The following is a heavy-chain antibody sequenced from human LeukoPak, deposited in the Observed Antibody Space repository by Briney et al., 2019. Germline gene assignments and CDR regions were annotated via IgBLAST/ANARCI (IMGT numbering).Heavy chain of an antibody. CDR2: GYYSGDT. D-gene: IGHD1-1*01. CDR3: VSYSRVPGTYHLPY. Sequence: GSLRLSCTASGFTFGDYAMSWIRQSPGKGLEWIGYGYYSGDTNYNPSLKSRVTISVDTSKNQFSLKLTSVTAADTAVYYCVSYSRVPGTYHLPYWGQGTLVTVSS. CDR1: GFTFGDYA. J-gene: IGHJ4*02. V-gene: IGHV4-59*01.